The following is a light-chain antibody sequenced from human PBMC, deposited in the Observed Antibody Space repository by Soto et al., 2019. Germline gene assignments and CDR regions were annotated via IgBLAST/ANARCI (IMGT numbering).Light chain of an antibody. CDR2: GAS. CDR1: QSVNIK. CDR3: QQYDNWPQT. J-gene: IGKJ4*01. Sequence: MSQSPATLSVYQENRATLHCRASQSVNIKLAWYQQKPGQAPRLLMFGASTRANGIPARFSGSGSGTDFTLTIGSLQSEDFAVYYCQQYDNWPQTFGGGTKVDIK. V-gene: IGKV3-15*01.